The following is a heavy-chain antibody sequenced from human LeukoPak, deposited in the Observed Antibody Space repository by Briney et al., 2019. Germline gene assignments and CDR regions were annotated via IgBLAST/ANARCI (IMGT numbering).Heavy chain of an antibody. CDR1: GYTFTDYY. Sequence: ASVKVCCKTSGYTFTDYYMHWVRQAPGQGLEWMGWINPNSGGTNYAQKFQGRVTMTRDTSISTSYMELSRLRSDDTAVYYCARDLTMVRGVNYYYYYGMDVWGQGTTVTVSS. V-gene: IGHV1-2*02. CDR2: INPNSGGT. D-gene: IGHD3-10*01. CDR3: ARDLTMVRGVNYYYYYGMDV. J-gene: IGHJ6*02.